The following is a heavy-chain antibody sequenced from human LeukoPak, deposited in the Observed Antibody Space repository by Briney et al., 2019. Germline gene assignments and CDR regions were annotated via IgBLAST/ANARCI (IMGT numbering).Heavy chain of an antibody. V-gene: IGHV3-9*01. J-gene: IGHJ2*01. Sequence: PGGSLRLSCAASGFTFDDYAMHWVRQAPGKGLEWVSGISWNSGSIGYADSVKGRFTISRDNAKNSLYLQMNSLRAEDTALYYCAATVVTSWYFDLWGRGTLVTVSS. CDR2: ISWNSGSI. CDR1: GFTFDDYA. D-gene: IGHD4-23*01. CDR3: AATVVTSWYFDL.